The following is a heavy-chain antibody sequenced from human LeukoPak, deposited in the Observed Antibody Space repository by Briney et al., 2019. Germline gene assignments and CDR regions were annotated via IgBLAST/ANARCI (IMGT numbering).Heavy chain of an antibody. CDR2: IYYSGST. CDR1: GGSISSGGYY. J-gene: IGHJ6*02. CDR3: ARDSDYDFWSGYYNYYYGMDV. Sequence: SETLSLTCTVSGGSISSGGYYWSWIRRHPGKGLEWIGYIYYSGSTYYNPSLKSRVTISVDTSKNQFSLKLSSVTAADTAVYYCARDSDYDFWSGYYNYYYGMDVWGQGTTVTVSS. D-gene: IGHD3-3*01. V-gene: IGHV4-31*03.